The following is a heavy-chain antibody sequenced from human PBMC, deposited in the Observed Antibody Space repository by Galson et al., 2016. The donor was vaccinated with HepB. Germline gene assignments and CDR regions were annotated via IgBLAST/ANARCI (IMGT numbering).Heavy chain of an antibody. CDR2: ISNDGSNK. D-gene: IGHD3-22*01. J-gene: IGHJ4*02. CDR3: AKELKSSGYYSYFDQ. Sequence: SLRLSCAASGFTFSSYGMHWVRQAPGKGLEWVAVISNDGSNKYYADPVKCRFSISSDNSKKTLYVQMNSLRAEDTAVYYCAKELKSSGYYSYFDQWGQGTLVTVSS. V-gene: IGHV3-30*18. CDR1: GFTFSSYG.